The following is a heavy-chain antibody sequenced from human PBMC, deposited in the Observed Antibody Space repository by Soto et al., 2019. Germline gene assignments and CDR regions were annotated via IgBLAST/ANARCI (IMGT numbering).Heavy chain of an antibody. CDR1: GFTFSSYA. CDR3: ARDGIEWELLLAY. Sequence: LRLSCAASGFTFSSYAMHWVRQAPGKGLEWVAVISYDGSNKYYADSVKGRFTISRDNSKNTLYLQMNSLRAEDTAVYYCARDGIEWELLLAYWGQGTLVTVSS. J-gene: IGHJ4*02. D-gene: IGHD1-26*01. CDR2: ISYDGSNK. V-gene: IGHV3-30-3*01.